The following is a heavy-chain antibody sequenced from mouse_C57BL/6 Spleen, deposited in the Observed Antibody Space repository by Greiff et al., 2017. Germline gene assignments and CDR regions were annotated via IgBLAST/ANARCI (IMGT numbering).Heavy chain of an antibody. D-gene: IGHD1-1*01. V-gene: IGHV1-47*01. J-gene: IGHJ3*01. CDR2: FHPYNDDT. Sequence: QVQLKESGAELVKPGASVKMSCKASGYTFPTSPIEGLKQTHGKSLEWIGNFHPYNDDTKYNEKFKGKATLTVEKSSSTVYLELSRLTSDDSAVYYCALLTGAYWGEETLVTVSA. CDR3: ALLTGAY. CDR1: GYTFPTSP.